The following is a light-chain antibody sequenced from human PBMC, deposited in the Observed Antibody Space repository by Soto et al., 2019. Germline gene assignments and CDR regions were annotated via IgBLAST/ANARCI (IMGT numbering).Light chain of an antibody. CDR3: SSYTSTSTLGV. V-gene: IGLV2-14*01. CDR1: SSDVGGYNY. CDR2: EVS. Sequence: QSALTQPASVSGSPGQSITISCTGTSSDVGGYNYVSWYQQYPGKVPKLIIYEVSNRPSGVSNRFSGSKSGNTASLTISGLQAEDEADYYCSSYTSTSTLGVFGGGTKLTVL. J-gene: IGLJ3*02.